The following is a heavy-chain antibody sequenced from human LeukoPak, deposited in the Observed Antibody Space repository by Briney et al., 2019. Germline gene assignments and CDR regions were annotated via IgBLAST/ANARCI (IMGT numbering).Heavy chain of an antibody. CDR2: ISDSGSAI. J-gene: IGHJ4*02. CDR1: GFTFNDYY. V-gene: IGHV3-11*01. CDR3: ARGEYYGSGSYGYDF. D-gene: IGHD3-10*01. Sequence: GGSLRLSCAASGFTFNDYYMSWIRQAPGKGLEWSSYISDSGSAIYYADSVKGRFTISRDNAQSSLYLQMDSLRVEDTAVYYCARGEYYGSGSYGYDFWGQGTLVTVSS.